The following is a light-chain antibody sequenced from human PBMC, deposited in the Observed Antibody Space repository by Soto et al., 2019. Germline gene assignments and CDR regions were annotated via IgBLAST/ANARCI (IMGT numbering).Light chain of an antibody. CDR3: QQYGKLPRT. J-gene: IGKJ1*01. CDR2: GAS. V-gene: IGKV3-20*01. Sequence: EIGLAQSPGTLSLSPGERATRSCGASQSVSSSYLAWYQQKPGQAPRLLIFGASRRATGIPDRFSGSGSGTNFTLTISRLEPEDFAVYYCQQYGKLPRTFGQGTKVDI. CDR1: QSVSSSY.